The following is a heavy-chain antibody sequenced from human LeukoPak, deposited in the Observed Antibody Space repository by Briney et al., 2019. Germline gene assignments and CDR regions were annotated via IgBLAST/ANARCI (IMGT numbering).Heavy chain of an antibody. V-gene: IGHV1-8*02. J-gene: IGHJ5*02. CDR2: MNPNSGNT. D-gene: IGHD3-22*01. CDR1: GYTFTGYY. CDR3: ASLTYYYDSSGS. Sequence: ASVKVSRKASGYTFTGYYMHWVRQATGQGLEWMGWMNPNSGNTGYAQKFQGRVTMTRNTSISTAYMELSSLRSEDTAVYYCASLTYYYDSSGSWGQGTLVTVSS.